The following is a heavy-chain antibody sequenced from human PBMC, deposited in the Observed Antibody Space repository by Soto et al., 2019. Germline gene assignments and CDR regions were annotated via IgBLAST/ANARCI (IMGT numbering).Heavy chain of an antibody. CDR2: IWYDGSNK. J-gene: IGHJ4*02. V-gene: IGHV3-33*01. D-gene: IGHD3-16*01. CDR3: AREWGGGKDY. Sequence: QVQLVESGGGVVQPGRSLRLSCAASGFTFSSYGMHWVRQAPGKGLEWVAVIWYDGSNKYYADSVKGRFTISRDNSKNTLYLQMNSLRAEDTAVYYCAREWGGGKDYWGQGTLVTVSS. CDR1: GFTFSSYG.